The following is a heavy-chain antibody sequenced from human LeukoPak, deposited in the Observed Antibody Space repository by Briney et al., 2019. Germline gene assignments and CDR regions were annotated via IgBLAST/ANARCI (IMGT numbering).Heavy chain of an antibody. V-gene: IGHV1-24*01. Sequence: ASVKVSCKVSVYSLTELSMHWVRPAPGKGLEWMGGFDPEDGETIYAQKFQGRVTMTEDTSTDTAYMELSSLRSEDTAVYYCASKDLNWFDPWGQGTLVTVSS. CDR3: ASKDLNWFDP. J-gene: IGHJ5*02. CDR1: VYSLTELS. CDR2: FDPEDGET.